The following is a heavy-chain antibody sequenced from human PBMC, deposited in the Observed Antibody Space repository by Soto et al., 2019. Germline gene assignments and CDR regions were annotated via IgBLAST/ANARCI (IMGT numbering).Heavy chain of an antibody. D-gene: IGHD6-13*01. J-gene: IGHJ4*02. V-gene: IGHV1-69*02. CDR2: IIPILGIA. CDR3: ARGHIAAATFDY. Sequence: QVQLVQSGAEVKKPGSSVNVSCKASGGTFSSYTISWVRQAPGQGLEWMGRIIPILGIANYAQKFQGRVTITAEKSTSTAYMELSSLRSEDTAVYYCARGHIAAATFDYWGQGTLVTVSS. CDR1: GGTFSSYT.